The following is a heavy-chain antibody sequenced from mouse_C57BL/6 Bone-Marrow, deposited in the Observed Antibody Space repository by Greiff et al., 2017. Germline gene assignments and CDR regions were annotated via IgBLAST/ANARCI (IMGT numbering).Heavy chain of an antibody. J-gene: IGHJ1*03. Sequence: VQVVESGPGLVQPSQSLSITCTVSGFSLTSYGVHWVRQSPGKGLEWLGVIWSGGSTDYNAAFISRLSISKDNSKSQVFFKMNSLQADDTAIYYCARNECYYGSSYGYFDVWGTGTTVTVSS. V-gene: IGHV2-2*01. D-gene: IGHD1-1*01. CDR2: IWSGGST. CDR3: ARNECYYGSSYGYFDV. CDR1: GFSLTSYG.